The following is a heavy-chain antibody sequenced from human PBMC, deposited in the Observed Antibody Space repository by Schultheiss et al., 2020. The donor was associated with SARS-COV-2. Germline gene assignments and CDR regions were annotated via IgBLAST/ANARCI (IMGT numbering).Heavy chain of an antibody. D-gene: IGHD2/OR15-2a*01. CDR3: ARQNRKARGLSVDV. Sequence: ASVKVSCKVSGYTLTELSMHWVRQAPGQGLEWMGWISAYNGNTNYAQKLQGRVTMTTDTSTSTAYMELRSLRSDDTAVYYCARQNRKARGLSVDVWGQGTTVTVSS. V-gene: IGHV1-18*01. CDR2: ISAYNGNT. J-gene: IGHJ6*02. CDR1: GYTLTELS.